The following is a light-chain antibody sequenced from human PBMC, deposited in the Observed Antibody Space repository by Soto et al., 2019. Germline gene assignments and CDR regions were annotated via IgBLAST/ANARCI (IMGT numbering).Light chain of an antibody. Sequence: DIQMTQSPSSLSASVGDRVTITCQASQDISNYLTWYQQKPGKAPKLLIYDASTLETGVPSRFSGSGSGTDFTFTISSLQPEDIATYYCQQYDNLPLTFGGGTKVDIK. CDR1: QDISNY. J-gene: IGKJ4*01. V-gene: IGKV1-33*01. CDR2: DAS. CDR3: QQYDNLPLT.